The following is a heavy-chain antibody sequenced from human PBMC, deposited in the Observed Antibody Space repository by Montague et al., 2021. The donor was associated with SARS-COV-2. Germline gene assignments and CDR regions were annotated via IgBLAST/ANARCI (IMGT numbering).Heavy chain of an antibody. Sequence: SETLSLTCTVSGGSIDSFYWSWIRRPPGKGLEWIGCIFHSGRTYXNPSLKSRVSMSVDTSKNQVSLRLSSLTAADTAVYYCARGGYYDNTGYYSDYYYNIDVWGQGTTVTVSS. J-gene: IGHJ6*02. D-gene: IGHD3-22*01. V-gene: IGHV4-59*01. CDR1: GGSIDSFY. CDR2: IFHSGRT. CDR3: ARGGYYDNTGYYSDYYYNIDV.